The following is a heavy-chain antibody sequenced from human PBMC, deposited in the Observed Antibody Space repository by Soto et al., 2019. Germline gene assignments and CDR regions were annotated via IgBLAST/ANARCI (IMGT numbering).Heavy chain of an antibody. CDR2: IVVGSGNT. Sequence: SVKVSCKASGFTFTSSAVQWVRQARGQRLEWIGWIVVGSGNTNYAQKFQERVTITRDMSTSTAYMELSSLRSEDTAVYYCAAEVAAYSSSWFSWFDPWGQGTLVTVSS. J-gene: IGHJ5*02. D-gene: IGHD6-13*01. CDR3: AAEVAAYSSSWFSWFDP. CDR1: GFTFTSSA. V-gene: IGHV1-58*01.